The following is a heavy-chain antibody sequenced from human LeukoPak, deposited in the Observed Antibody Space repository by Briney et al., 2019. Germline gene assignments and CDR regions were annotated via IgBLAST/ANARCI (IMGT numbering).Heavy chain of an antibody. J-gene: IGHJ4*02. V-gene: IGHV4-4*07. CDR2: IYTSGST. CDR1: GGSISSYY. Sequence: SETLSLTCTVSGGSISSYYWSWIRQPAGKGLEWIGRIYTSGSTNYNPSLKSRVTMSVDTSKNQFSLKLSSVTAADTAVYYCARGGGLGYDSSGYRYFDYWGQGTLVTVSS. CDR3: ARGGGLGYDSSGYRYFDY. D-gene: IGHD3-22*01.